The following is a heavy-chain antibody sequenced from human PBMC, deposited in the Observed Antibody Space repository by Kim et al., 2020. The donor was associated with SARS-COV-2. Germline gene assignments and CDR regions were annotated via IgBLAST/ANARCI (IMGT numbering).Heavy chain of an antibody. CDR2: INHSGST. D-gene: IGHD3-10*01. V-gene: IGHV4-34*01. CDR3: ARVGGYYYGSGRNYYYYMDV. J-gene: IGHJ6*03. Sequence: SETLSLTCAVYGGSFSVYYFFFFFFLLFNLLEWIGEINHSGSTNYNPSLNSRVTISVYTSKNQFSLKLSSVTAADTAVYYCARVGGYYYGSGRNYYYYMDVWGKGTTVTVSS. CDR1: GGSFSVYY.